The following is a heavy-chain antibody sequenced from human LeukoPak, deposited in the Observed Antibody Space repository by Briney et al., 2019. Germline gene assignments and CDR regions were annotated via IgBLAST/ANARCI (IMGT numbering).Heavy chain of an antibody. CDR1: TFTLSSYS. CDR3: ARISGFTLDC. J-gene: IGHJ4*02. V-gene: IGHV3-48*02. CDR2: SEYSGTTS. Sequence: GGPLRLSCATSTFTLSSYSMNWVRQAPGKGLEWVSYSEYSGTTSYYADSVKGRFTVSRDNAKNSLYLQMSSLRDEDTAVYYCARISGFTLDCWGPGTLVTVSS.